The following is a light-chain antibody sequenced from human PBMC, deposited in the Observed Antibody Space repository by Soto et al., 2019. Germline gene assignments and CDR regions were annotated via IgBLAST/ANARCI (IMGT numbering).Light chain of an antibody. CDR1: SSNIVSNT. CDR2: SNN. J-gene: IGLJ2*01. CDR3: AAWDDSLNGVV. Sequence: QSVLTQPPSASGTPGQRVTISCSGSSSNIVSNTVNWYQQLPGTAPKLLIYSNNQRPSGVPDRFSGSKSGTSASLAISGLQSEDAADYYCAAWDDSLNGVVFGGGTKLTVL. V-gene: IGLV1-44*01.